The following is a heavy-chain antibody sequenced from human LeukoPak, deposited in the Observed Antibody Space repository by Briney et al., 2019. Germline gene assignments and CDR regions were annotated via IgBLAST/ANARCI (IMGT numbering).Heavy chain of an antibody. D-gene: IGHD6-13*01. Sequence: ASVKVSWKASGGTFSSYAISWVRQAPGQGLEWMGGIIPIFGTANYAQKFQGRVTMTGDTSTSTVYMELSSLRSEDTAVYYCARDPFIAAAGADFDYWGQGTLVTVSS. J-gene: IGHJ4*02. CDR2: IIPIFGTA. V-gene: IGHV1-69*06. CDR3: ARDPFIAAAGADFDY. CDR1: GGTFSSYA.